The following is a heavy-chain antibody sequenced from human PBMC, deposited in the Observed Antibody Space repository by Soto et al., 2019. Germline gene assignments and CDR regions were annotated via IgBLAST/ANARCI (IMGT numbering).Heavy chain of an antibody. V-gene: IGHV1-69*04. J-gene: IGHJ4*02. CDR3: AREPNDYGDYGYFDY. D-gene: IGHD4-17*01. CDR2: IIPILGIA. Sequence: SVKVSCKASGGTFSSYTISWVRQAPGQGLEWMGRIIPILGIANYAQKFQGRVTITADKSTSTAYMELSSLRSEDTAVYYCAREPNDYGDYGYFDYWGQGTLVTVSS. CDR1: GGTFSSYT.